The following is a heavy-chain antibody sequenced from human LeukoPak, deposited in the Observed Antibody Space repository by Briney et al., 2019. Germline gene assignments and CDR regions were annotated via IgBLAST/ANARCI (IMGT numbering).Heavy chain of an antibody. CDR2: ISGSGGST. J-gene: IGHJ4*02. Sequence: GGSLRLSCAASRFTFSNYAMSWVRQAPGKGLEWVSTISGSGGSTYYTDSVKGRFTISRDNSKNTLYLQMNSLRAEDTAVYYCAKGHGGTYYYFDFWGQGTLVTVSS. CDR3: AKGHGGTYYYFDF. D-gene: IGHD1-26*01. V-gene: IGHV3-23*01. CDR1: RFTFSNYA.